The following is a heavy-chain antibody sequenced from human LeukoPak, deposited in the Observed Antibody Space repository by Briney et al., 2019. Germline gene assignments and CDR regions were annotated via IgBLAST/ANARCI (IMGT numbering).Heavy chain of an antibody. Sequence: SETLSLTCTVSGASISNSYWTWIRQPPGKGLEWIGYVYYTGSTNYNSSLKSRFTISIDTSKNQFSLKLTSVTAADTAVYYCARRVEPVAGTGSFDYWGQGTLVTVSS. CDR2: VYYTGST. V-gene: IGHV4-59*08. CDR3: ARRVEPVAGTGSFDY. J-gene: IGHJ4*02. D-gene: IGHD6-19*01. CDR1: GASISNSY.